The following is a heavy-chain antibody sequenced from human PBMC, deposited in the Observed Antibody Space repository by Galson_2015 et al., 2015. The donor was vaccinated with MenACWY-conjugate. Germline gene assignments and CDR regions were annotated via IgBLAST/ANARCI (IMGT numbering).Heavy chain of an antibody. J-gene: IGHJ6*02. V-gene: IGHV3-48*02. CDR2: ISSRSSTI. D-gene: IGHD4-17*01. CDR3: ARESYGDALSYYYYGMDV. Sequence: SLRLSCAASGFTFSSYSMNWVRQAPGKGLEWVSYISSRSSTIYYADSVKGRFTISRDNAKNSLYLQMNSLRDEDTAVYYCARESYGDALSYYYYGMDVWGQGTTVTVSS. CDR1: GFTFSSYS.